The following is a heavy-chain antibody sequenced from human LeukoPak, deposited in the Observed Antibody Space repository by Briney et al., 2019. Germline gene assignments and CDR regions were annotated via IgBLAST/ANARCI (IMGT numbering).Heavy chain of an antibody. CDR1: GFTFSSYA. V-gene: IGHV3-23*01. D-gene: IGHD5-18*01. CDR2: ISGSGGST. CDR3: ARTLGGAAMVSLFDY. J-gene: IGHJ4*02. Sequence: PGGPLRLSCAASGFTFSSYAMSWVRQAPGKGLEWVSAISGSGGSTYYADSVKGRFTISRDNSKNTLYLQMNSLRAEDTAVYYCARTLGGAAMVSLFDYWGQGTLVTVSS.